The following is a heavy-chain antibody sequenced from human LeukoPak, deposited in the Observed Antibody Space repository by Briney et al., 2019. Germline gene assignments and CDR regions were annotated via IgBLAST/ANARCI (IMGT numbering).Heavy chain of an antibody. J-gene: IGHJ4*02. V-gene: IGHV5-51*01. CDR2: IYPGDSDT. D-gene: IGHD3-22*01. CDR1: GYSFTSYW. Sequence: GESLNISCKGSGYSFTSYWIVWVRQMPGKGLEWMGIIYPGDSDTSYSPSFQGQVTISADKSISTAYLQWSSLKASDTAMYYCARRDSSGYYALDYWGQGTLVTVSS. CDR3: ARRDSSGYYALDY.